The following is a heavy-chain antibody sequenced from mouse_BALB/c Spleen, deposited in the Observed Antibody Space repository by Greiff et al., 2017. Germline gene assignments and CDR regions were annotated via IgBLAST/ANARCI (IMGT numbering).Heavy chain of an antibody. Sequence: EVKVVESGGGLVQPGGSLRLSCATSGFTFTDYYMSWVRQPPGKALEWLGFIRNKANGYTTEYSASVKGRFTISRDNSQSILYLQMNTLRAEDSATYYCARACDGYPYYYAMDYWGQGTSVTVSS. J-gene: IGHJ4*01. D-gene: IGHD2-3*01. V-gene: IGHV7-3*02. CDR3: ARACDGYPYYYAMDY. CDR1: GFTFTDYY. CDR2: IRNKANGYTT.